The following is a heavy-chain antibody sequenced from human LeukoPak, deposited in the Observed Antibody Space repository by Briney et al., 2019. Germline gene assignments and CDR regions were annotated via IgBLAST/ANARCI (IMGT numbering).Heavy chain of an antibody. CDR1: GFTVTEYA. J-gene: IGHJ3*01. Sequence: PGGSLRLSCAASGFTVTEYAMTWIRQSPGEGLEWVSSMSDIGPNTYYADSVKGRFTISRDTSKNTLLLQMNSLRGDDTALYFCARRLSLRFDAFAVWGPGTVVTVPS. CDR2: MSDIGPNT. CDR3: ARRLSLRFDAFAV. V-gene: IGHV3-23*01. D-gene: IGHD3-3*01.